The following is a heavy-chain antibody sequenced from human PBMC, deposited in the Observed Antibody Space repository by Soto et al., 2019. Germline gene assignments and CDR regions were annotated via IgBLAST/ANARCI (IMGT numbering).Heavy chain of an antibody. CDR1: GFTFSSYG. J-gene: IGHJ6*03. CDR2: ISYDGSNK. V-gene: IGHV3-30*03. CDR3: ARSFSFGVDYYYYMDV. Sequence: PGGSLRLSCAASGFTFSSYGMHWVRQAPGKGLERVAVISYDGSNKYYADSVKGRFTISRDNSKNTLYLQMNSLRAEDTVVYYCARSFSFGVDYYYYMDVWGKGTTVTVSS. D-gene: IGHD3-16*01.